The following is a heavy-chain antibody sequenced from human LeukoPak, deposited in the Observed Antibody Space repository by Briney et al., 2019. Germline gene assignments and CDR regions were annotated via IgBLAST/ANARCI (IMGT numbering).Heavy chain of an antibody. D-gene: IGHD2-15*01. CDR2: INPNSGGT. J-gene: IGHJ4*02. CDR3: ARDKARVVVAADY. V-gene: IGHV1-2*02. CDR1: GYTFTGYY. Sequence: ASVKVSCTASGYTFTGYYMHWVRQAPGQGLEWMGWINPNSGGTNYAQKFQGRVTMTRDTSISTAYMELSRLRSDDTAVYYCARDKARVVVAADYWGQGTLVTVSS.